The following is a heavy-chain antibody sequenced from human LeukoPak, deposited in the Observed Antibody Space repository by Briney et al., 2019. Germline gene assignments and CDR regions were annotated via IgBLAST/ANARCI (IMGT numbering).Heavy chain of an antibody. D-gene: IGHD4-23*01. CDR2: VKQDGSGE. V-gene: IGHV3-7*01. CDR3: ARGRPHGNDY. J-gene: IGHJ4*02. CDR1: GFTLTNYW. Sequence: GGSLRLSCAASGFTLTNYWMSWVRQAPGKGLEWVANVKQDGSGEYYVDSVKGRFTISRDSAKNSLYLQMNSLRVEDTAVYYCARGRPHGNDYWGQGTLVTVSS.